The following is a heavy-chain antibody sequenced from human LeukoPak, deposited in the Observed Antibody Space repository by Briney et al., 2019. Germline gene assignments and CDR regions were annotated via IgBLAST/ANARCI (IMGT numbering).Heavy chain of an antibody. J-gene: IGHJ6*03. CDR2: IYYSGST. CDR1: GGSISSYY. V-gene: IGHV4-59*01. D-gene: IGHD2-2*01. Sequence: SETLSLTCTVSGGSISSYYWSWIRQPPGKGLEWIGYIYYSGSTNYNPSLKSRVTISVDTSKNQFSLKLSSVTAADTAVYYCARAPLGYCSSTSCHYYYYYYTDVWGKGTTVTVSS. CDR3: ARAPLGYCSSTSCHYYYYYYTDV.